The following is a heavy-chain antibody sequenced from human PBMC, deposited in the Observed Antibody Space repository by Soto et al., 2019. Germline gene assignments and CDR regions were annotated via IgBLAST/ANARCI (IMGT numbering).Heavy chain of an antibody. J-gene: IGHJ2*01. V-gene: IGHV1-69*12. CDR1: GGTFSSYA. Sequence: QVQLVQSGAEVKKPGSSVKVSCKASGGTFSSYAISWVRQAPGQGLEWMGGIIPIFGTANYAQKFQGRVTITADESTSTAYMELSSLRSEDTVVYYCARDPYSSGWYKDWYFDLWGRGTLVTVSS. CDR2: IIPIFGTA. D-gene: IGHD6-19*01. CDR3: ARDPYSSGWYKDWYFDL.